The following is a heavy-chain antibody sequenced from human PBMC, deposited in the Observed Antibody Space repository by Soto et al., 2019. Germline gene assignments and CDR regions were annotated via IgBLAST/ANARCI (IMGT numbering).Heavy chain of an antibody. CDR1: GYTFTTYG. CDR3: ARDHGGSYQADSFDP. CDR2: ISPYDGDT. Sequence: QVQLVQSGVEVKKPGASVKVSCKASGYTFTTYGISWVRQAPGQGLERMGWISPYDGDTNYADTLQGRVTLTTDTSTTTAYMELRSLRSDDTAMYYCARDHGGSYQADSFDPWGQGTLVIVSS. V-gene: IGHV1-18*01. D-gene: IGHD1-26*01. J-gene: IGHJ5*02.